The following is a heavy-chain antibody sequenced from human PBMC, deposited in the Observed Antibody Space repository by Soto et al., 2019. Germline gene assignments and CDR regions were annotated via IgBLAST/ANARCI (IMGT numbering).Heavy chain of an antibody. CDR3: ARGNSPVNVY. V-gene: IGHV3-48*03. CDR1: GFTFSSYE. Sequence: GSLRLSCAASGFTFSSYEMNWVRQAPGKGLEWISYITSSGSTIYYADSVKGRFTISRDNAKNSLYLQMNSLRAEDTAVYYCARGNSPVNVYWGQGTLVTVSS. D-gene: IGHD3-16*02. J-gene: IGHJ4*02. CDR2: ITSSGSTI.